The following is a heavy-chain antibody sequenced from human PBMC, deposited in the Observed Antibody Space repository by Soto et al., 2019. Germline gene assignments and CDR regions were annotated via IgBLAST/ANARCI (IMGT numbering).Heavy chain of an antibody. J-gene: IGHJ6*02. CDR1: GGTFSNYA. D-gene: IGHD1-26*01. V-gene: IGHV1-69*06. CDR2: IIPIFGTA. Sequence: SVKVSCKASGGTFSNYAISWVRQAPGQGLEWMGGIIPIFGTANYAQKFQGRVTITADKSTSTAYMELSSLRSEDTAVYYCARVPYSGSQLGRDYYHGMDVWGQGTTVTVSS. CDR3: ARVPYSGSQLGRDYYHGMDV.